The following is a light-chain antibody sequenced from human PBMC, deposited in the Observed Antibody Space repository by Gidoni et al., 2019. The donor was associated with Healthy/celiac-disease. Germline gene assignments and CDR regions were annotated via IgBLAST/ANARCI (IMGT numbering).Light chain of an antibody. Sequence: LVWPPSPSTLSLSPGKRATLSCRASQSVSSSYLAWHQQKPGQAPRLLIYGASSRATGIPDTFSGRGSATDFTLTISRLEPEDVAVYYCQQYGGSPALTFGGGTKVDIK. CDR3: QQYGGSPALT. CDR2: GAS. J-gene: IGKJ4*01. CDR1: QSVSSSY. V-gene: IGKV3-20*01.